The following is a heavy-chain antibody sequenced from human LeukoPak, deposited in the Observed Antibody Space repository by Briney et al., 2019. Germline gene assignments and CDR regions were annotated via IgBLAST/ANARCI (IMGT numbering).Heavy chain of an antibody. Sequence: SETLSLTCTVSGGSISSSSYYWGWIRQPPGKGLEWIGSIYYSGSTYYNPSLKSRVTMSVDRSKNQFSLKLSSVTAADTAVYYCARGVRSGCYSPFDYWGQGTLVTVSS. CDR3: ARGVRSGCYSPFDY. J-gene: IGHJ4*02. CDR1: GGSISSSSYY. CDR2: IYYSGST. D-gene: IGHD3-22*01. V-gene: IGHV4-39*07.